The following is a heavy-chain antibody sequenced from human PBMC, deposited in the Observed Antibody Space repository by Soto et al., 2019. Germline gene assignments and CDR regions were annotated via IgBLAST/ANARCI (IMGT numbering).Heavy chain of an antibody. CDR2: ISYDGSNK. CDR1: GFTLSIYG. Sequence: SLRLSCAASGFTLSIYGMHWVRQAPGKGLEWVAVISYDGSNKYYADSVKGRFTISRDNSKNTLYLQMNSLRAEDTAVYYCAKVSYVDTEYWGQGTLVTVSS. CDR3: AKVSYVDTEY. D-gene: IGHD5-18*01. J-gene: IGHJ4*02. V-gene: IGHV3-30*18.